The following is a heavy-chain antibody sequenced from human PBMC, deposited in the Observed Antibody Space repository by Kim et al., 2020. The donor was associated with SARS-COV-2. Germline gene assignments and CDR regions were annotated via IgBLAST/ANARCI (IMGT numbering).Heavy chain of an antibody. J-gene: IGHJ4*02. CDR3: ARRRGYGPLLLVTNDYYFDY. D-gene: IGHD3-22*01. V-gene: IGHV4-34*01. CDR1: GGSFSGYY. Sequence: SETLSLTCAVYGGSFSGYYWSWIRQPPGKGLEWIGEINHSGSTNYNPSLKSRVTISVDTSKNQFSLKLSSVTAADTAVYYCARRRGYGPLLLVTNDYYFDYWGQGTLVTVSS. CDR2: INHSGST.